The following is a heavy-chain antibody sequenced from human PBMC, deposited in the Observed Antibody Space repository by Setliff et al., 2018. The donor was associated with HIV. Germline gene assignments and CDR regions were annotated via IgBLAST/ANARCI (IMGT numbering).Heavy chain of an antibody. CDR2: FSGSGGRT. CDR1: ELTFSNYA. CDR3: AKDRTVVVITIFDY. D-gene: IGHD3-22*01. Sequence: GGSLRLSCAASELTFSNYAMTWVRQAPGKGLEWVSLFSGSGGRTYYADSVKGRFTISGDNSKNTLYLQMNSLRAEDTAVYYCAKDRTVVVITIFDYWGQGTLVTVSS. V-gene: IGHV3-23*01. J-gene: IGHJ4*02.